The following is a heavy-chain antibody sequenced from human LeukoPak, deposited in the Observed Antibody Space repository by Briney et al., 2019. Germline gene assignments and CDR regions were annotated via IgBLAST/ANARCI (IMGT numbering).Heavy chain of an antibody. CDR2: INHSGST. D-gene: IGHD2-2*01. Sequence: SETLSLTCAVYDGSFSGYYWSWIRQPPGKGLEWIGEINHSGSTNYNPSLKSRVTISVDTSKNQFSLKLSSVTAADTAVYYCAGGTPYIVVVPAAVFDYWGQGTLVTVSS. V-gene: IGHV4-34*01. J-gene: IGHJ4*02. CDR1: DGSFSGYY. CDR3: AGGTPYIVVVPAAVFDY.